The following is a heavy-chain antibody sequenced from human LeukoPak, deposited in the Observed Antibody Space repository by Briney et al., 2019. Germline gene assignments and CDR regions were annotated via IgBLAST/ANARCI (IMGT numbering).Heavy chain of an antibody. D-gene: IGHD1-1*01. J-gene: IGHJ5*01. Sequence: ASVKVSCKASGYTFTSYFMHWVRQAPGQGLGWLGMINPSGSTTTYAQKFQGRVTMTRGTSTSTVYMELSSLRSEDTAVYYCARETSDSWGQGTLVTVSS. V-gene: IGHV1-46*01. CDR1: GYTFTSYF. CDR2: INPSGSTT. CDR3: ARETSDS.